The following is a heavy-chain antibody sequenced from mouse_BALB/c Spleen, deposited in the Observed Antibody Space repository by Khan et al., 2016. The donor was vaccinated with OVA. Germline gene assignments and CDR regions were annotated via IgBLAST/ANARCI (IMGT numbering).Heavy chain of an antibody. J-gene: IGHJ4*01. CDR2: ISYSGST. V-gene: IGHV3-2*02. D-gene: IGHD1-1*01. CDR1: GYSITSGYA. CDR3: ARKNYYGYAMDY. Sequence: EVQLVESGPGLVKPSQSLPLTCTVTGYSITSGYAWNWIRQFPGNKLEWMGYISYSGSTSYNPSLRSRISITRDTSKNQFFLQLNSVTTEDTATDYCARKNYYGYAMDYWGQGTSVTVSS.